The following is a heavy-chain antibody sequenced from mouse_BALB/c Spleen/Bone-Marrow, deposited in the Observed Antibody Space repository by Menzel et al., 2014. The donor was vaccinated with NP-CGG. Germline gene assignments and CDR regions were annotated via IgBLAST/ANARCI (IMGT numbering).Heavy chain of an antibody. CDR2: IDPANGNT. CDR1: GFNIKDTY. CDR3: AKYYYGNSLFAY. Sequence: EVKLVESGAELVKPGASVKLSCTASGFNIKDTYMHWVKQRPEQGLEWIGRIDPANGNTKYDPKFQGKATITADTSSNTAYLQLSSLTSEDTAVYYCAKYYYGNSLFAYWGQGTLVTVYA. D-gene: IGHD1-1*01. J-gene: IGHJ3*01. V-gene: IGHV14-3*02.